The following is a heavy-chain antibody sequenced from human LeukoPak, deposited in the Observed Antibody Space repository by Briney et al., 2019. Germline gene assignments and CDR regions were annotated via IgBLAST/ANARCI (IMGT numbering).Heavy chain of an antibody. Sequence: GGSLRLSCAASGFTFSSYSVNWVRQAPGKGLEWVSSISSSSSYIYYADSVKGRFTISRDNAKNSLYLQMNSLRAEDTAVYYCARDMEFWSGYYPAALDYWGQGTLVTVSS. V-gene: IGHV3-21*01. CDR2: ISSSSSYI. CDR3: ARDMEFWSGYYPAALDY. J-gene: IGHJ4*02. CDR1: GFTFSSYS. D-gene: IGHD3-3*01.